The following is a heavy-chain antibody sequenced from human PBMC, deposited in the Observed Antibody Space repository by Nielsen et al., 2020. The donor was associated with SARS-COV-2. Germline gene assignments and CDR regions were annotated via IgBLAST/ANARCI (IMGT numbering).Heavy chain of an antibody. CDR1: GGTFSSYA. CDR2: IIPIFGTA. D-gene: IGHD5-18*01. CDR3: ARGYSCGSYYYYGMDV. J-gene: IGHJ6*02. Sequence: SVKVSCKASGGTFSSYAISWVRQAPGQGLEWMGGIIPIFGTANYAQKFQGRVTITADESTSTAYMELSSLRSEDTAVYYCARGYSCGSYYYYGMDVWGQGTTVTVSS. V-gene: IGHV1-69*13.